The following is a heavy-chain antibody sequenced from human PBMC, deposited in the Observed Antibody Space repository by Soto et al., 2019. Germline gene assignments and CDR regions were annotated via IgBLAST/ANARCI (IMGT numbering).Heavy chain of an antibody. CDR2: INPSGGST. Sequence: ASVKVSCKASGYTFTSYYMHWVRQAPGQGLEWMGIINPSGGSTSYAQKFQGRVTMTRDTSTSTVYMELSSLRSEDTAVYYCARDPLPGGNVPLFDYWGQGTLVTVSS. CDR1: GYTFTSYY. J-gene: IGHJ4*02. V-gene: IGHV1-46*01. D-gene: IGHD2-15*01. CDR3: ARDPLPGGNVPLFDY.